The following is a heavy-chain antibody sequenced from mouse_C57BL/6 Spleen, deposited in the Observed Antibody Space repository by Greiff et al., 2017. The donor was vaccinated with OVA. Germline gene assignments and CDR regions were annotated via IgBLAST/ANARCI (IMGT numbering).Heavy chain of an antibody. V-gene: IGHV1-52*01. D-gene: IGHD1-1*01. CDR3: ARGYGSSYGFAY. CDR2: IDPSDSET. J-gene: IGHJ3*01. Sequence: QVQLQQPGAELVRPGSSVKLSCKASGYTFTSYWMHWVKQTPIQGLEWIGNIDPSDSETHYNQKFKDKATLTVDKSSSTAYMQLSSLTSEDSAFYYCARGYGSSYGFAYWGQGTLVTVSA. CDR1: GYTFTSYW.